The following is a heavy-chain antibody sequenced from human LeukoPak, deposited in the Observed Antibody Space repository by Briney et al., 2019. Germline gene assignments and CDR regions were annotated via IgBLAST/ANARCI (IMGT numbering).Heavy chain of an antibody. Sequence: PGGSLRLSCKGSGYSFTYWIAWVRQMPGKGLEWMGIIRPTDSDTRYSPSFQGQVTISADKSIHTAYLQWSSLKASDTAIYFCARQDGNAYFYFDFWGQGTLVTVSS. CDR3: ARQDGNAYFYFDF. CDR2: IRPTDSDT. CDR1: GYSFTYW. D-gene: IGHD2-2*01. J-gene: IGHJ4*02. V-gene: IGHV5-51*01.